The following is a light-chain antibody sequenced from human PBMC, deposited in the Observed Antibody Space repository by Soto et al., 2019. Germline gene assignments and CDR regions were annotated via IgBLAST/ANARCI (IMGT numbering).Light chain of an antibody. J-gene: IGKJ4*01. CDR1: QSISSN. CDR3: QQYNNWPPLT. Sequence: EIVMTQSPATLSVSPGERATLSCRASQSISSNLAWYQQKPGQAPRLLMYGASTRATGIPARFSGSGSGTEFTLTISSLQSEDFAVYYGQQYNNWPPLTFGGGTKVDIK. V-gene: IGKV3-15*01. CDR2: GAS.